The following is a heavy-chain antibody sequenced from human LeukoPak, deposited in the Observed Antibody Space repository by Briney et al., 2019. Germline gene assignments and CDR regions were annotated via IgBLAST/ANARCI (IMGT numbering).Heavy chain of an antibody. CDR2: IMESGDIT. CDR1: GFRFSNYV. Sequence: GGSLRLSCVGSGFRFSNYVMRWVRQAPGKELEWVSSIMESGDITYYADSVKGRFTISRDNSKNTLYLQMNSLIAEDTALYYCARGRENGAYVSRALDYWGQGILVTVSS. J-gene: IGHJ4*02. CDR3: ARGRENGAYVSRALDY. V-gene: IGHV3-23*01. D-gene: IGHD2-8*01.